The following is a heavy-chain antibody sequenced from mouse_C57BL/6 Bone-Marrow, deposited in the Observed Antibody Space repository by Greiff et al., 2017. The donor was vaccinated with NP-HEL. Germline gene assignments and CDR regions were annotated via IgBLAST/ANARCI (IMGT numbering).Heavy chain of an antibody. CDR2: ISNLAYSI. CDR3: ARGIYGSSYDWYFDV. J-gene: IGHJ1*03. V-gene: IGHV5-15*01. Sequence: EVQRVESGGGLVQPGGSLKLSCAASGFTFSDYGMAWVRQAPRKGPEWVAFISNLAYSIYYADTVTGRFTISRENAKNTLYLEMSSLRSEDTAMYYCARGIYGSSYDWYFDVWGTGTTVTVSS. CDR1: GFTFSDYG. D-gene: IGHD1-1*01.